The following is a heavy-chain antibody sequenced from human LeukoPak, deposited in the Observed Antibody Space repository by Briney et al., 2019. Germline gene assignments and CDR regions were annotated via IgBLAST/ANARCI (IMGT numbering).Heavy chain of an antibody. J-gene: IGHJ4*02. Sequence: ASVKVSCKASGYTFTSYDINWVRQATGQGLEWMGWMNPNSGNTGYAQKFQGRVTMTRNTSISTAYMELSSLSSEDTAVYYCARGSGGYDSADYWGQGTPVTVSS. V-gene: IGHV1-8*01. CDR1: GYTFTSYD. CDR2: MNPNSGNT. CDR3: ARGSGGYDSADY. D-gene: IGHD5-12*01.